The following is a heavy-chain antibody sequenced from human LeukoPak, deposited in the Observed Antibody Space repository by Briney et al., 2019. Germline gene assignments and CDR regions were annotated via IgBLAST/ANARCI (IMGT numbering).Heavy chain of an antibody. Sequence: GASVKVSCKASGYTFTSYGISWVRQAPGQGLEWMGWISAYNGNTNYAQKLQGRVTMTTDTSTSTAYMELRSLRSDDTAVYYCAGGHSRGAYSSSWSPLDYWGQGTLVTVSS. J-gene: IGHJ4*02. CDR3: AGGHSRGAYSSSWSPLDY. V-gene: IGHV1-18*01. D-gene: IGHD6-13*01. CDR2: ISAYNGNT. CDR1: GYTFTSYG.